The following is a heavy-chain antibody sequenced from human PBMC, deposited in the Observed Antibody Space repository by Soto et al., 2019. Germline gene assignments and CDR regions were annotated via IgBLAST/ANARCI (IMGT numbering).Heavy chain of an antibody. V-gene: IGHV5-51*01. D-gene: IGHD3-22*01. CDR2: IYPGDSDT. J-gene: IGHJ5*02. CDR3: ARRRYYYDSSGYPAVVFFDP. CDR1: GYSFTSYW. Sequence: PGESLKISCKGSGYSFTSYWIGWVRQMPGHGLEWMGIIYPGDSDTRYSPSFQGQVTISADKSISTAYLQWSSLKASDTAMYYCARRRYYYDSSGYPAVVFFDPWGQGTLVTVSS.